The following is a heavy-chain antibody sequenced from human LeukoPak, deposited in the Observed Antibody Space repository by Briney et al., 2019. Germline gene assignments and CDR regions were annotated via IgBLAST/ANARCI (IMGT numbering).Heavy chain of an antibody. Sequence: GGSLRLSCAASGFTVSSNYMSWVRQAPGKGLEWVSVIYSSGSTYYADSVKGRFTISRDNAKNSLYLQMNSLRVEDTAVYYCATDGDYDWNYRSGFDSWGQGTLVTVSS. D-gene: IGHD1-7*01. V-gene: IGHV3-66*01. J-gene: IGHJ4*02. CDR2: IYSSGST. CDR3: ATDGDYDWNYRSGFDS. CDR1: GFTVSSNY.